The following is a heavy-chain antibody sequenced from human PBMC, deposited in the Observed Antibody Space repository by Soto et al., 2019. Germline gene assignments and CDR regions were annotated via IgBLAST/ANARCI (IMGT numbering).Heavy chain of an antibody. V-gene: IGHV1-69*12. CDR1: GGTFSSSA. CDR2: IIPIFGTA. CDR3: XXXXXXXXXXKGMDV. Sequence: QVHLVQSGAEVKKPGSSVKVSCKASGGTFSSSAISWVRQAPGQGLEWMGGIIPIFGTANYAEKFQGRVXXTAXXXTXXXXXXXXXXXXXXXXXXXXXXXXXXXXXXKGMDVWGQGTTVTVSS. J-gene: IGHJ6*02.